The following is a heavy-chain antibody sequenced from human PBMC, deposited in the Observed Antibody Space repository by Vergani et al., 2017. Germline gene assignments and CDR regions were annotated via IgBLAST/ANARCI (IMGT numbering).Heavy chain of an antibody. CDR2: IRYDGSNK. V-gene: IGHV3-30*02. CDR1: GFTFSSYG. CDR3: AKDRLHYYDSSGYSNNWFDP. D-gene: IGHD3-22*01. J-gene: IGHJ5*02. Sequence: QVHLVESGGGVVQPGRSLRLSCAASGFTFSSYGMHWVRQAPGKGLEWVAFIRYDGSNKYYADSVKGRFTISRDNSKNTLYLQMNSLRAEDTAVYYCAKDRLHYYDSSGYSNNWFDPWGQGTLVTVSS.